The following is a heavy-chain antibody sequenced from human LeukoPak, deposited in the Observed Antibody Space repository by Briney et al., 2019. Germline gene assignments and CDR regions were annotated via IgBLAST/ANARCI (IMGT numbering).Heavy chain of an antibody. CDR3: AKGHSRVSEDRFDY. D-gene: IGHD6-6*01. V-gene: IGHV3-23*01. CDR2: ISGSGGST. Sequence: GGSLRLSCAASGFTFSSYAMSWVRQAPGKGLERASAISGSGGSTYYADSVKGRFTISRDNSKNTLYLQMNSLRAEDTAVYYCAKGHSRVSEDRFDYWGQGTLVTVSS. J-gene: IGHJ4*02. CDR1: GFTFSSYA.